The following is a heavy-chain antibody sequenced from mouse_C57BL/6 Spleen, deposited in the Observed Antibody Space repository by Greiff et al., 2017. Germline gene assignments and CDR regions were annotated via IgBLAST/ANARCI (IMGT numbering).Heavy chain of an antibody. Sequence: EVKLVESGGGLVKPGGSLKLSCAASGFTFSSYAMSWVRQTPEKRLEWVATISDGGSYTYYPDNVKGRFTISRDNAKNNLYLQMSHLKSEDTAMYYCARDRELAPFAYWGQGTLVTVSA. J-gene: IGHJ3*01. D-gene: IGHD4-1*01. CDR3: ARDRELAPFAY. CDR1: GFTFSSYA. V-gene: IGHV5-4*01. CDR2: ISDGGSYT.